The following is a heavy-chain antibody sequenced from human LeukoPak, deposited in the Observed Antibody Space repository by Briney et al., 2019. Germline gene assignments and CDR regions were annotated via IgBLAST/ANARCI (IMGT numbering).Heavy chain of an antibody. Sequence: SETLSLTCTVSGGSISSYYWSWIRQPPGKGLEWIGYIYYSGSTNYNPSLKSRVTISVDTSKNQFSLKLTSVTAADTAVYYCARVGRGWFLDYWGQGTLVTVSS. D-gene: IGHD6-19*01. CDR1: GGSISSYY. V-gene: IGHV4-59*12. CDR3: ARVGRGWFLDY. CDR2: IYYSGST. J-gene: IGHJ4*02.